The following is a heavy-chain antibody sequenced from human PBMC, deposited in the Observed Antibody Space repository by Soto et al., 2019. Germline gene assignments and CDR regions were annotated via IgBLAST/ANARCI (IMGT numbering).Heavy chain of an antibody. J-gene: IGHJ3*01. CDR1: GGSISSGGYS. CDR3: ARSPTVFGVVITRGAFDV. D-gene: IGHD3-3*01. CDR2: IYHSAST. Sequence: QLQLQESGSGLVKPSQTLSLTCAVSGGSISSGGYSWNWIRQPPGKGLQWIGHIYHSASTYYNPSLKSRVTISVDRSKNQFSLMLGSVTAADTAVYYCARSPTVFGVVITRGAFDVWGQGTMVTVSS. V-gene: IGHV4-30-2*01.